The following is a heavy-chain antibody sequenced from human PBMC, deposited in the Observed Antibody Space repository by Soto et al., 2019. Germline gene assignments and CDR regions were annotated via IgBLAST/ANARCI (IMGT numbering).Heavy chain of an antibody. J-gene: IGHJ4*02. D-gene: IGHD6-19*01. V-gene: IGHV3-30-3*01. CDR2: ISYDGSNK. CDR3: GVSGWSLSYYFDY. CDR1: GFTFSSYA. Sequence: PGGSLRLSCAASGFTFSSYAMHWVRQAPGKGLEWVAVISYDGSNKYYADSVKGRFTISRDNSKNTLYLQMNSLRAEDTAVYYCGVSGWSLSYYFDYWGQGTLVTVSS.